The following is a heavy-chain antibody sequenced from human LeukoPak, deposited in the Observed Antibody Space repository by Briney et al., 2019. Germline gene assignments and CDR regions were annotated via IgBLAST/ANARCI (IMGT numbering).Heavy chain of an antibody. CDR2: IKSKTDGGTT. J-gene: IGHJ2*01. CDR3: TTKGTYYYDSSGYYSTFNRKGTHNPHPNWYFDL. V-gene: IGHV3-15*01. CDR1: GFTFSNAW. Sequence: GGSLRLSCAASGFTFSNAWMSWVRQAPGKGLEWVGRIKSKTDGGTTDYAAPVKGRFTISRDDSKNTLYLQMNSLKTEDTAVYYCTTKGTYYYDSSGYYSTFNRKGTHNPHPNWYFDLWGRGTLVTVSS. D-gene: IGHD3-22*01.